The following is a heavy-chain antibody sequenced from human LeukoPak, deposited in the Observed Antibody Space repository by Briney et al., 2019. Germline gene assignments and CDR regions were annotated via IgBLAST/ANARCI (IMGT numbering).Heavy chain of an antibody. D-gene: IGHD2-2*01. CDR2: INHGRST. J-gene: IGHJ3*02. CDR3: AGGSVTDEKDIVVVPAVMVWLFKCAFDT. CDR1: GYSLSSGYY. V-gene: IGHV4-38-2*02. Sequence: SETLSLTCTVSGYSLSSGYYWGCIRPPPGKGVGGIGSINHGRSTYYNPSLKCRATTSVAPSKTQSSLPLTSVTAGGTAAYYCAGGSVTDEKDIVVVPAVMVWLFKCAFDTWGQGTLFSVSS.